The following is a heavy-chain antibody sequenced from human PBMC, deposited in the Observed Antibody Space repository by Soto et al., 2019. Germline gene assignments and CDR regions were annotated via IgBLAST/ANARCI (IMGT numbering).Heavy chain of an antibody. CDR2: INQDGSEK. CDR3: AILALHDYDNSGFWIY. CDR1: GFTFSNYW. D-gene: IGHD3-22*01. V-gene: IGHV3-7*01. Sequence: GGSLRLSCAASGFTFSNYWMSWVRRAPGKGLEWVADINQDGSEKYYVDSVKGRFTISRDNADNSLYLHMDSLRVEDTAVYYCAILALHDYDNSGFWIYWGQGAPVTVSS. J-gene: IGHJ4*02.